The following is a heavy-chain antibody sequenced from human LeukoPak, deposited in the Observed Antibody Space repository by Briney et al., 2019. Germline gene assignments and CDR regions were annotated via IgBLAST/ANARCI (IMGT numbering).Heavy chain of an antibody. CDR3: ARLDSGDHGNIPH. Sequence: SETLSLTCTVSGGSLSPYYWTWIRQPRGKGLEWIGYIYHTGTTKYNPSLSYRVTISVETSKNQFSLRLKSVTAADTAIYYCARLDSGDHGNIPHWGQGTLVTVSS. D-gene: IGHD1-26*01. CDR1: GGSLSPYY. J-gene: IGHJ1*01. V-gene: IGHV4-59*08. CDR2: IYHTGTT.